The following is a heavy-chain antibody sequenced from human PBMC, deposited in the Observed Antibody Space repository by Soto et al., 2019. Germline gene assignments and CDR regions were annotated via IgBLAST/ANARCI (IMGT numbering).Heavy chain of an antibody. CDR3: ARDRSSTYYYYGMDL. Sequence: GSLRLSCAASGFSFSRHGMHWVRQAPGKGLEWVAVISYDGSNQDYADSVKGRFSISRDNSKNTVYLQMNSLRVEDSAVYYCARDRSSTYYYYGMDLWGQGTTVTV. J-gene: IGHJ6*02. D-gene: IGHD6-19*01. V-gene: IGHV3-30-3*01. CDR2: ISYDGSNQ. CDR1: GFSFSRHG.